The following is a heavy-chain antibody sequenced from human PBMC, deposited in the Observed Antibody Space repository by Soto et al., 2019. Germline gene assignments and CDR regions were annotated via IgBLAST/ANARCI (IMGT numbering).Heavy chain of an antibody. CDR2: IGVSSDA. V-gene: IGHV3-23*01. Sequence: EVQLLVSGGGLVQPGESLRLSCAASGFTFSSYAMSWARQAPGKGLEWVSSIGVSSDAYYADSVKGRFTISRDNSRNTLYLQMNSLRAEDTTLYYCAKNYFFDSWGQGTLVTVSS. CDR3: AKNYFFDS. J-gene: IGHJ4*02. CDR1: GFTFSSYA.